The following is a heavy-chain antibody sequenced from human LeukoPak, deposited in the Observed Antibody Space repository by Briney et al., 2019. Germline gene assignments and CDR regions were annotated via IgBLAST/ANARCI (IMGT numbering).Heavy chain of an antibody. CDR1: GGSISSYY. D-gene: IGHD6-19*01. CDR3: ARDKSGAVAGPYDY. CDR2: IYYSGST. J-gene: IGHJ4*02. V-gene: IGHV4-59*12. Sequence: SETLSLTCTVSGGSISSYYWSWIRQPPGKGLEWIGYIYYSGSTYYNPSLKSRVTISVDTSKNQFSLKLSSVTAADTAVYYCARDKSGAVAGPYDYWGQGTLVTVSS.